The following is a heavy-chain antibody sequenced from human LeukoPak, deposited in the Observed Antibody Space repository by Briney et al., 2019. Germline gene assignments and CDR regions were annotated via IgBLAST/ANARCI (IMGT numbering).Heavy chain of an antibody. CDR2: VSSHGNDG. D-gene: IGHD5-24*01. Sequence: GGSLRLSCAVSEFSFSHFAMHWVRQAPGKGLEWLAVVSSHGNDGYYADSVKGRFTISRDNSKSTLYLQIDSLRPDDTAIYYCTRDAPNFNDFDYWGQGTLVTVSS. CDR1: EFSFSHFA. V-gene: IGHV3-30*01. J-gene: IGHJ4*02. CDR3: TRDAPNFNDFDY.